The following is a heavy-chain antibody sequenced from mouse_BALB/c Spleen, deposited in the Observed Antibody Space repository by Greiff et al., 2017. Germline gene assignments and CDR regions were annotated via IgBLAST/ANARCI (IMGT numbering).Heavy chain of an antibody. CDR1: GYTFTSYV. CDR2: INPYNDGT. J-gene: IGHJ2*01. D-gene: IGHD2-14*01. Sequence: VQLQQSGPELVKPGASVKMSCKASGYTFTSYVMHWVKQKPGQGLEWIGYINPYNDGTKYNEKFKGKATLTSDKSSSTAYMELSSLTSEDSAVYYCARLGPYYRYDVDYWGQGTTLTVSS. V-gene: IGHV1-14*01. CDR3: ARLGPYYRYDVDY.